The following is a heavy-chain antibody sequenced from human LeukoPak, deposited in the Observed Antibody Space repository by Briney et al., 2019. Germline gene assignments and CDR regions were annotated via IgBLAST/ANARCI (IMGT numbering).Heavy chain of an antibody. CDR3: ARDLSSGCFDY. CDR1: GFTFDDYG. J-gene: IGHJ4*02. D-gene: IGHD6-19*01. CDR2: ISSSSSYI. V-gene: IGHV3-21*01. Sequence: PGGSLRLSCAASGFTFDDYGMSWVRQAPGKGLEWVSSISSSSSYIYYADSVKGRFTISRDNAKNSLYLQMNSLRAEDTAVYYCARDLSSGCFDYWGQGTLVTVSS.